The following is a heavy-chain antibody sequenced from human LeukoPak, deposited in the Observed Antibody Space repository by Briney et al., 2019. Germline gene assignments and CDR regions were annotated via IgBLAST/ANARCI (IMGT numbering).Heavy chain of an antibody. D-gene: IGHD3-22*01. V-gene: IGHV3-48*01. CDR1: GFTFSSHS. J-gene: IGHJ4*02. CDR3: ARGAYYYED. Sequence: GGSLRLSCAASGFTFSSHSMNWVRQAPGKGLEWVSYISSSSSTIYYADSVKGRFTISRDNAKNSLYLQMDSLRAEDTAVYYCARGAYYYEDWGQGTLVTVSS. CDR2: ISSSSSTI.